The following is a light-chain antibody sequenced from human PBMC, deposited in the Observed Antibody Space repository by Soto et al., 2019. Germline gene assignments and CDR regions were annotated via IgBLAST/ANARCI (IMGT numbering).Light chain of an antibody. CDR1: QSLRSS. CDR3: QQYNNWPQT. J-gene: IGKJ1*01. V-gene: IGKV3-15*01. Sequence: STLSVSLGERATLSCRASQSLRSSLAWYQQKPGQAPRLLIYDASTRATGIPARFSGSGSGTDFTLTISGLQSEDFAVYYCQQYNNWPQTFGQGTKVDIK. CDR2: DAS.